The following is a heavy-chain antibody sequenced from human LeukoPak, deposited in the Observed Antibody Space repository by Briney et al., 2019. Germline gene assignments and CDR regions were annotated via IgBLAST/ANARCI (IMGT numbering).Heavy chain of an antibody. V-gene: IGHV3-48*04. Sequence: QTGGSLRLSCSASGFTFSNYHMNWVRQAPGKGLEWVAHISSSSSLIYYRDSVKGRFTISRDNAKNSLYLQMNSLRAEDTALYYCARSRDYPDIVVVVAPYYMDVWGKGTTVTVSS. CDR1: GFTFSNYH. CDR2: ISSSSSLI. D-gene: IGHD2-15*01. CDR3: ARSRDYPDIVVVVAPYYMDV. J-gene: IGHJ6*03.